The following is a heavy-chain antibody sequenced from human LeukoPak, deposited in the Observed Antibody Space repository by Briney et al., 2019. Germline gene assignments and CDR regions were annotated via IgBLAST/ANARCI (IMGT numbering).Heavy chain of an antibody. V-gene: IGHV3-33*01. CDR1: GFTFSSYG. J-gene: IGHJ4*02. Sequence: PGGSLRLSCAASGFTFSSYGMHWVRQAPGKGLEWVAVIWYDGSNKYYADSVKGRFTISRDNSKNTLYLQMNSLRAEDTAVYYCARGTRPWVVVTPNFDHWGQGTLVTVSS. CDR2: IWYDGSNK. D-gene: IGHD2-21*02. CDR3: ARGTRPWVVVTPNFDH.